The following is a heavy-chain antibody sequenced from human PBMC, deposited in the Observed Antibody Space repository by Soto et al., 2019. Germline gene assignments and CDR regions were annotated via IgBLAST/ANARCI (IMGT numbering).Heavy chain of an antibody. J-gene: IGHJ4*02. Sequence: QVQLRESGPGLVRPSETLSLKCTVAGGSISNGGNYWSWIRHHPGKGLECIGYIYYTGSTYYNPSLKSRVTLSVDTSENQFSLKLTSVTAADTAVYYCARGQITDYHSSTYFAWRGDFDYWGQGSLVTVSS. D-gene: IGHD3-22*01. CDR3: ARGQITDYHSSTYFAWRGDFDY. V-gene: IGHV4-31*03. CDR1: GGSISNGGNY. CDR2: IYYTGST.